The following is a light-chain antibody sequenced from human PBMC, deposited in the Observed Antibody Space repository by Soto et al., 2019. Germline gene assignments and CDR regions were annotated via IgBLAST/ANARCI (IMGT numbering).Light chain of an antibody. CDR2: SNN. V-gene: IGLV1-44*01. Sequence: QAVVTQPPSASGTPGQRVTISCSGSSSNIGSNTVNWYQQLPGTAPKLLIYSNNQRPSGVPDRFSGSKSGTSASLAISGLQSEDDADYYCAAWDDSLNGPVVFGGGTKLTVL. J-gene: IGLJ2*01. CDR3: AAWDDSLNGPVV. CDR1: SSNIGSNT.